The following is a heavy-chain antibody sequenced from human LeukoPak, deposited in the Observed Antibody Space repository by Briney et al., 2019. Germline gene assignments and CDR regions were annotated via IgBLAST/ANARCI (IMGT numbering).Heavy chain of an antibody. V-gene: IGHV3-23*01. CDR3: AKDGGYDFDY. CDR2: ISGGGDST. D-gene: IGHD5-12*01. J-gene: IGHJ4*02. Sequence: GGSLRLSCAASGFTFSSYALTWVRQAPGKGLEWVSAISGGGDSTYYADSVKGRFTISRDNSKNTLYLRMNSLRAGDTAVYYCAKDGGYDFDYWGQGTLVTVSS. CDR1: GFTFSSYA.